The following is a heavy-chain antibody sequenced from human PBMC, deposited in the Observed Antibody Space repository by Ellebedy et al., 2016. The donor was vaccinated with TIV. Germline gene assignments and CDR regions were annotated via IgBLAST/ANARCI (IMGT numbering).Heavy chain of an antibody. D-gene: IGHD5-24*01. V-gene: IGHV3-7*02. Sequence: GGSLRLSXAASQFTFSGYWMTWVRQAPGKGLEWVANIKEDGSEKYYMDSVKGRFTISRDNAKNSLYLQMNSLRVEDTAVYYCVRGQGWLDYWGQGTLVTVSS. CDR3: VRGQGWLDY. CDR1: QFTFSGYW. CDR2: IKEDGSEK. J-gene: IGHJ4*02.